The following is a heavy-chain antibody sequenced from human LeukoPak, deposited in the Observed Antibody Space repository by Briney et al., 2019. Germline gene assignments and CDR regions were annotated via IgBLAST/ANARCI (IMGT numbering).Heavy chain of an antibody. CDR3: ARGRSNFRY. CDR1: GGSFSGYH. D-gene: IGHD4-11*01. Sequence: SETLSLTCAVYGGSFSGYHWSWIRQPPGKGLEWIGEINHSGSTNYNPSLKSRVTISVDTSKNQFSLKLSSVTAADTAVYYCARGRSNFRYWGQGTLVTASS. CDR2: INHSGST. V-gene: IGHV4-34*01. J-gene: IGHJ4*02.